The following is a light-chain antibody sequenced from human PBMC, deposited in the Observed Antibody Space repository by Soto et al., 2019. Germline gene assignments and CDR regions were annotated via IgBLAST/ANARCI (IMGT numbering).Light chain of an antibody. CDR1: SSDVGSYNL. CDR3: CSYAASSTFEV. V-gene: IGLV2-23*03. J-gene: IGLJ1*01. CDR2: EGS. Sequence: SVLTQPASVSGSPGQPITISCTGTSSDVGSYNLVSWYQQHPGKAPKLMIYEGSKRPSGVSNRFSGSKSGNTASLRISGLQAEEEAEYYFCSYAASSTFEVFGTGTKVTVL.